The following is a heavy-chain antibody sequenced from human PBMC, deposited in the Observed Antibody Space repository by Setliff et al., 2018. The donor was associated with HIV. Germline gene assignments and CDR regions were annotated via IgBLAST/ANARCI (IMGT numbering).Heavy chain of an antibody. D-gene: IGHD2-21*02. CDR3: ARGSRSPLVNKFRVTPAFDY. Sequence: SSETLSLTCAVYGGSFSGHYWSWIRQTPGKGLEWIGDISHSGSTNYNPSLKSRVTIPVDTSKNQFSLRLTSVTAADTAVYFCARGSRSPLVNKFRVTPAFDYWGQGTLVTVSS. CDR2: ISHSGST. V-gene: IGHV4-34*01. CDR1: GGSFSGHY. J-gene: IGHJ4*01.